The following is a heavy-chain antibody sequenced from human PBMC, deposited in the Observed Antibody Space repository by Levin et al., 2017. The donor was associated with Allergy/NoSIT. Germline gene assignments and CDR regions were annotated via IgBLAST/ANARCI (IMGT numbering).Heavy chain of an antibody. V-gene: IGHV6-1*01. Sequence: SQTLSLTCAISGDRVSSPYTTWNWIRQSPSRGLEWLGRTYYRTKWYHDYALSVNGRITINADTAKNQFSLQLNSVTPEDTAVYYCAKSLARGITWFDPWGQGTLVTVSS. CDR2: TYYRTKWYH. CDR3: AKSLARGITWFDP. CDR1: GDRVSSPYTT. D-gene: IGHD3-3*01. J-gene: IGHJ5*02.